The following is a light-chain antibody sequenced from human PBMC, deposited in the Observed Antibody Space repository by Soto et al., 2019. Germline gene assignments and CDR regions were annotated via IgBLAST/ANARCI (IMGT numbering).Light chain of an antibody. Sequence: EIVLTQTPGTLSVSPGERATLSCRANQSISNNYLAWYRHKPGQAPRLLIYSASVRASGIPDRLTGSGSGTDFTLSISSLQPEDVATYYCQKYNSAPRTFGQGTKVDIK. CDR3: QKYNSAPRT. CDR2: SAS. CDR1: QSISNNY. V-gene: IGKV3-20*01. J-gene: IGKJ1*01.